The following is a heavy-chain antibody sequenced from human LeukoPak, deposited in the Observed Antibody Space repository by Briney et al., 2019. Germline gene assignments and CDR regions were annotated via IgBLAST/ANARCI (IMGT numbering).Heavy chain of an antibody. V-gene: IGHV3-15*01. D-gene: IGHD3-10*01. CDR3: TTADPLLWFGDAIAY. Sequence: GGSLRLSCAASGFTFSNAWMSWVRQAPGKGLEWVSRIKSKTDGGTTDYAAPVKGRFTISRDDSKNTLYLQMNSLKTEDTAVYYCTTADPLLWFGDAIAYWGQGTLVTVSS. CDR2: IKSKTDGGTT. J-gene: IGHJ4*02. CDR1: GFTFSNAW.